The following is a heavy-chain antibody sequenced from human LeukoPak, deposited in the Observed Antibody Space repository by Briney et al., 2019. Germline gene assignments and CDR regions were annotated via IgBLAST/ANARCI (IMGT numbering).Heavy chain of an antibody. D-gene: IGHD1-26*01. Sequence: GESLKISCSGSGYSFTNYWIGWVRQMPGKGLGWMGIRYPGDSDTRYSPSFQGQLTISVDKSINTAYLHWSSLKASDSAIYYCARHGIAGATRSSFDIWGQGTMVTVSS. V-gene: IGHV5-51*01. CDR2: RYPGDSDT. CDR1: GYSFTNYW. CDR3: ARHGIAGATRSSFDI. J-gene: IGHJ3*02.